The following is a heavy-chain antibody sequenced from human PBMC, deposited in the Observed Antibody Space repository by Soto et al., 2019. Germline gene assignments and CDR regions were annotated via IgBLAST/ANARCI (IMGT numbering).Heavy chain of an antibody. Sequence: EVQLLESGGGLVQPGGSLRLSCAASGFTFSSYAMSWVRQAPGKGLEWVSAISGSGGSTYYADSVKGRFTISRDNSKNTLYLRMNSLRAEDTAVYYCAKDGEDGSGRKIHDGSNWFDPWGQGTLVTVSS. V-gene: IGHV3-23*01. CDR3: AKDGEDGSGRKIHDGSNWFDP. CDR2: ISGSGGST. D-gene: IGHD3-10*01. CDR1: GFTFSSYA. J-gene: IGHJ5*02.